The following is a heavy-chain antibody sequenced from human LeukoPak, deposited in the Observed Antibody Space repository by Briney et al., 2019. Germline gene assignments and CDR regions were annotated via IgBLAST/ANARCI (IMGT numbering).Heavy chain of an antibody. CDR3: ARCIAATGTVDY. V-gene: IGHV2-70*11. CDR2: IDWDDDK. Sequence: SGPALVKPTQTLTLTCTFSGFSLSTNGLSVTWVRQPPGKALEWLARIDWDDDKYYSASLKTRLTFSKDTSKNQVVLTMTNMYPVDTATYYCARCIAATGTVDYWGQGALVTVSS. J-gene: IGHJ4*02. CDR1: GFSLSTNGLS. D-gene: IGHD1-7*01.